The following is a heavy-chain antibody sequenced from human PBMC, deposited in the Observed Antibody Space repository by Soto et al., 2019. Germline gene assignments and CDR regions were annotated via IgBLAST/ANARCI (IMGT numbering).Heavy chain of an antibody. CDR2: ISDSGCST. J-gene: IGHJ6*02. V-gene: IGHV3-23*01. D-gene: IGHD2-21*02. CDR3: AKDRLVLSYFYYGMDV. Sequence: EVQLLESGGGLVQPGGSLRLSCVASGYTFSNYAMSWVRQAPGKGLEWVSGISDSGCSTYHADSVKGRFTISRDNSKNTLYLQMNSLRAEDTAVYYCAKDRLVLSYFYYGMDVWGQGTTVTVSS. CDR1: GYTFSNYA.